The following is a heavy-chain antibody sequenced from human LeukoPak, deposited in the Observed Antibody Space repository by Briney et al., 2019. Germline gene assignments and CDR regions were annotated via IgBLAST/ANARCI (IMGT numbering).Heavy chain of an antibody. CDR3: AKDGSGSYPFRY. CDR2: IRYDGSNK. D-gene: IGHD3-10*01. CDR1: GFTFSSYG. Sequence: GGSLRLSCAASGFTFSSYGMHWVRQAPGKGLEWVAFIRYDGSNKYYADSVKGRFTISRDNSKNTLYLQMNSLRAEDTAVYYGAKDGSGSYPFRYWGQGTLVTVSS. J-gene: IGHJ4*02. V-gene: IGHV3-30*02.